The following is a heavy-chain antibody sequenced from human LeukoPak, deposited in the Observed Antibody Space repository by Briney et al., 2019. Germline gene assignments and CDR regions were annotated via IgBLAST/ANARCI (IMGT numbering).Heavy chain of an antibody. Sequence: ASVKVSCKASGYTFTSYGISWVRQAPGQGLEWMGWISAYNGNTNYAQKLQGRVTMTTDTSTSTAYMELRSLRSDDTAVYYCARAYYDFWSGYYQANDAFDIWGQRTMVTVSS. D-gene: IGHD3-3*01. V-gene: IGHV1-18*01. J-gene: IGHJ3*02. CDR3: ARAYYDFWSGYYQANDAFDI. CDR1: GYTFTSYG. CDR2: ISAYNGNT.